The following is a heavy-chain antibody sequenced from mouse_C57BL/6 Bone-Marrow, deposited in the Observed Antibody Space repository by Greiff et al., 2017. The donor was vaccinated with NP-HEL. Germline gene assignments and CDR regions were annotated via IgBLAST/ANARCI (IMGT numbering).Heavy chain of an antibody. CDR3: ARQGAYYYGSPHWYIDV. CDR1: GFTFSSYT. D-gene: IGHD1-1*01. Sequence: EVNLVESGGGLVKPGGSLKLSCAASGFTFSSYTMSWVRQTPEKRLEWVATISGGGGNTYYPDSVKGRFTISRDNAKNTLYLQMSSLRSEDTALYYCARQGAYYYGSPHWYIDVWGTGTTVTVSS. CDR2: ISGGGGNT. J-gene: IGHJ1*03. V-gene: IGHV5-9*01.